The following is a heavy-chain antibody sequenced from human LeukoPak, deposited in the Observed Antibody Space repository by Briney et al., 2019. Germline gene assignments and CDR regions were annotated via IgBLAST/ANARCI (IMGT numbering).Heavy chain of an antibody. J-gene: IGHJ3*02. V-gene: IGHV4-34*01. CDR3: ARIYYDSSGYYSGAFDI. CDR2: INHSGST. CDR1: GGSFSGYY. Sequence: SETLSLTCAVYGGSFSGYYWSWIRQPPGKGLEWIGEINHSGSTNYNPSLKSRVTISVDTSKNQFSLKLSSVTAADTAVYYCARIYYDSSGYYSGAFDIWGQGTMVTVSS. D-gene: IGHD3-22*01.